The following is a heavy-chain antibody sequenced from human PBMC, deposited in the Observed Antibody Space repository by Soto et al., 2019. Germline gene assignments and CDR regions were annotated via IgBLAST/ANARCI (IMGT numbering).Heavy chain of an antibody. V-gene: IGHV1-46*01. CDR2: FNPTSGST. CDR1: GYTFINYY. J-gene: IGHJ4*02. Sequence: QVQLVQSGAEVKKPGASVKLSCKASGYTFINYYIHWVRQAPGQGLEWMGIFNPTSGSTNYAQKFQGRVTLTMDTSTRTVYMELSSMRFDDTAVYYCARDLAAGDYWGQGTLVTVSS. D-gene: IGHD6-13*01. CDR3: ARDLAAGDY.